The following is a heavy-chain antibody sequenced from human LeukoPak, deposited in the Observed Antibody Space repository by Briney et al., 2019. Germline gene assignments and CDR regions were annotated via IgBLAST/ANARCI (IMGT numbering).Heavy chain of an antibody. Sequence: YPGGSLRLSCAASGFTFSSSAMSWVRQAPGKGLEWVSAISNNGGYTYYADSVKGRFTIFRDNSKNTLYLQMNSLRAEDTAVYHCANGWSPDYWGRGTLVTVSS. J-gene: IGHJ4*02. D-gene: IGHD2-15*01. CDR2: ISNNGGYT. V-gene: IGHV3-23*01. CDR1: GFTFSSSA. CDR3: ANGWSPDY.